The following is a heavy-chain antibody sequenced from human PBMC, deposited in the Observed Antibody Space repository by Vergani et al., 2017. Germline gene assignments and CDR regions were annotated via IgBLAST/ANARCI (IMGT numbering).Heavy chain of an antibody. J-gene: IGHJ6*02. CDR2: IYYSGST. Sequence: QVQLQESGPGLVKPSQTLSLTCTVSGGSISSGDYYWSWIRQPPGKGLEWIGYIYYSGSTYYNPSLKSRVTISVDTSKNQFSLKLSSGTAADTAVYYCARGIAAAGNYYYYYGMDVWGQGTTVTVSS. V-gene: IGHV4-30-4*08. CDR1: GGSISSGDYY. CDR3: ARGIAAAGNYYYYYGMDV. D-gene: IGHD6-13*01.